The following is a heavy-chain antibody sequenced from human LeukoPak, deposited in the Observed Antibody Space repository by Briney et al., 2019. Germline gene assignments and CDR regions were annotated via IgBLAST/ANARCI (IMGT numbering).Heavy chain of an antibody. Sequence: GGSLRLSCAASGFTFSSYGMHWVRQAPGKGLEWVAVISYDGSNKYYADSVKGRFTISRDNSKNTLYLQMNSLRAEDTAVYYCARDFLGYCSSTSCYRENWFDPWGQGTLVTVSS. CDR2: ISYDGSNK. CDR3: ARDFLGYCSSTSCYRENWFDP. CDR1: GFTFSSYG. D-gene: IGHD2-2*01. J-gene: IGHJ5*02. V-gene: IGHV3-30*19.